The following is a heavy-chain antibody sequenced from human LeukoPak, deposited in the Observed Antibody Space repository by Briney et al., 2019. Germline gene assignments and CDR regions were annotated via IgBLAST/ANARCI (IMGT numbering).Heavy chain of an antibody. V-gene: IGHV4-34*01. Sequence: SETLSLTCAVYGGSLSGYYWSWIRQPPGKGLEWIGEINHSGSTNYNPSLKSRVTISVDTSKNQFSLKLSSVTAADTAVYYCARGPWSDFDYWGQGTLVTVSS. D-gene: IGHD2-15*01. CDR3: ARGPWSDFDY. CDR2: INHSGST. J-gene: IGHJ4*02. CDR1: GGSLSGYY.